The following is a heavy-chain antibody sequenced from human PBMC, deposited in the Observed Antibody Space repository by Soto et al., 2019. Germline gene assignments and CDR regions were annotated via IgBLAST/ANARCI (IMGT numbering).Heavy chain of an antibody. V-gene: IGHV3-30*18. CDR3: AKDVTATDYYYGMDV. CDR1: GFTFSSYG. CDR2: ISYDGSNK. Sequence: GALRLSCAASGFTFSSYGMHWVRQAPGKGLEWVAVISYDGSNKYYADSVKGRFTISRDNSKNTLYLQMNSLRAEDTAVYYCAKDVTATDYYYGMDVWGQGTTVTVSS. D-gene: IGHD2-21*02. J-gene: IGHJ6*02.